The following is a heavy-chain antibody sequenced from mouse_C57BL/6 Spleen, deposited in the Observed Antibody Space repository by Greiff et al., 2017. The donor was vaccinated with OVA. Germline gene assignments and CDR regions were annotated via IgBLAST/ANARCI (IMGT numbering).Heavy chain of an antibody. V-gene: IGHV1-80*01. CDR3: ARGDGLLPYYFDY. D-gene: IGHD2-3*01. CDR2: IYPGDGDT. J-gene: IGHJ2*01. CDR1: GYAFSSYW. Sequence: VKLVESGAELVKPGASVKISCKASGYAFSSYWMNWVKQRPGKGLEWIGQIYPGDGDTNYNGKFKGKATLTADKSSSTAYMQLSSLTSEDSAVYFCARGDGLLPYYFDYWGQGTTLSVSS.